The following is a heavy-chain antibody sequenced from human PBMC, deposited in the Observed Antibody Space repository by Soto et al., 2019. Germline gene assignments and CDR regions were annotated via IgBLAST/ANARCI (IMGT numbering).Heavy chain of an antibody. CDR2: IXGSGGRT. CDR3: AKLNDYDILTGYRSEYFQH. CDR1: GFTFNIYA. J-gene: IGHJ1*01. V-gene: IGHV3-23*01. D-gene: IGHD3-9*01. Sequence: EVQLLESGGGLVQPGGSLRLSCAASGFTFNIYAMTWVRQAPGKGLXXXXGIXGSGGRTYYADSVKGRFTISRDNSKNTLDLQMNSLRAEDTAVYYCAKLNDYDILTGYRSEYFQHWGQGTLVTVSS.